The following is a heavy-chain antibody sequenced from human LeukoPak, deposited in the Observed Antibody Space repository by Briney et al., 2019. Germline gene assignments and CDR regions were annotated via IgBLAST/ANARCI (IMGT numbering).Heavy chain of an antibody. CDR2: ISGSGGST. CDR3: AKVLSYYDTSGYLLY. V-gene: IGHV3-23*01. CDR1: GFTFSSYA. D-gene: IGHD3-22*01. J-gene: IGHJ4*02. Sequence: GGSLRLSCAASGFTFSSYAMSWVRQAPGKGLEWVSAISGSGGSTYYADSVKGRFTISRDNSKNTLCLQMNSLRAEDTAVYYCAKVLSYYDTSGYLLYWGQGTLVTVSS.